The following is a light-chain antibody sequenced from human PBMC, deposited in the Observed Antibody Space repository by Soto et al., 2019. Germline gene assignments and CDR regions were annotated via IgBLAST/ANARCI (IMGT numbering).Light chain of an antibody. CDR2: TAS. CDR3: QQHNSYPRT. J-gene: IGKJ1*01. V-gene: IGKV1-5*03. Sequence: DIQMTQSPCTLSASVGDRVTITCRASQSISTWLAWYQQKPGKAPKLLIYTASNLERGVPSRFSGSGSGTEFTLTISSLQPDDFATYYCQQHNSYPRTFGQGTKVEIK. CDR1: QSISTW.